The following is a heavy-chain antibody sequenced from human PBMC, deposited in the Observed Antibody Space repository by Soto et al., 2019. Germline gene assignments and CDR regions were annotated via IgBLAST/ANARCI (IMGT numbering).Heavy chain of an antibody. CDR2: IYYSGNT. Sequence: TSETLSLTCTVSGDSMSPFYWNWIRQSPGKGLEWIGYIYYSGNTNYNPSLKSRVAISVDTSKNQFYLKLSSVTAADTAVYYCARGVYDYWSGYYAGSGLDVWGQGTTVTVSS. D-gene: IGHD3-3*01. CDR3: ARGVYDYWSGYYAGSGLDV. J-gene: IGHJ6*02. CDR1: GDSMSPFY. V-gene: IGHV4-59*13.